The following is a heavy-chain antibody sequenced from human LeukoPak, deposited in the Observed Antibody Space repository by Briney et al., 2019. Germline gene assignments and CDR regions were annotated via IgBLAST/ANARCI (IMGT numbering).Heavy chain of an antibody. J-gene: IGHJ4*02. CDR3: AKGHYDYVWGSYRYSVGLAAGGYFDY. CDR2: ISGSGGST. V-gene: IGHV3-23*01. CDR1: GFTFSSYA. D-gene: IGHD3-16*02. Sequence: PGGSLGLSCAASGFTFSSYAMSWVRQAPGKGLEWVSAISGSGGSTYYADSVKGRFTISRDNSKNTLYLQMNSLRAEDTAVYYCAKGHYDYVWGSYRYSVGLAAGGYFDYWGQGTLVTVSS.